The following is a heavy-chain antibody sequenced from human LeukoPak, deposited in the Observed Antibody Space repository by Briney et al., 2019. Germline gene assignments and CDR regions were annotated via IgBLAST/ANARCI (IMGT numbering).Heavy chain of an antibody. V-gene: IGHV1-69*13. J-gene: IGHJ4*02. Sequence: GAAVKVSCKASGGTFSSYAISWVRQAPGQGLEWMGGIIAIFGTANYAQKFQGRVTITADESTSTAYTELSSLRSEDTAVYYCARGPSDYYYDSSGYHDYWGQGTLVTVSS. CDR1: GGTFSSYA. D-gene: IGHD3-22*01. CDR3: ARGPSDYYYDSSGYHDY. CDR2: IIAIFGTA.